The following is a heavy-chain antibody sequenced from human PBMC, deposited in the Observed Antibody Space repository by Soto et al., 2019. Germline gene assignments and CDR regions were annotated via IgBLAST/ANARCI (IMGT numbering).Heavy chain of an antibody. J-gene: IGHJ2*01. CDR3: ARDPSMVRGENWYFDL. CDR2: ISSSRSYI. Sequence: EVQLVESGGGLVKPGGSLRLSCAASGFTFRSYSMNWVRQAPGKGLEWVSSISSSRSYIYYADSVRGRCTISRDDAKNSLYLQMNSLRAEDTAVYYCARDPSMVRGENWYFDLWGRGTLVTVSS. V-gene: IGHV3-21*01. CDR1: GFTFRSYS. D-gene: IGHD3-10*01.